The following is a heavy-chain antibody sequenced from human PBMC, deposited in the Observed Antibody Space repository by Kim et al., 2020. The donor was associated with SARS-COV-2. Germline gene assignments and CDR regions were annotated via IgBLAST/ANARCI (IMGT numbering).Heavy chain of an antibody. CDR3: ARGYYYDSSGYFGWFDP. D-gene: IGHD3-22*01. J-gene: IGHJ5*02. Sequence: SVKVSCKASGGTFSSYAISWVRQAPGQGLEWMGGIIPIFGTANYAQKFQGRVTITADESTSTAYMELSSLRSEDTAVYYCARGYYYDSSGYFGWFDPWGQGTLVTVSS. V-gene: IGHV1-69*13. CDR2: IIPIFGTA. CDR1: GGTFSSYA.